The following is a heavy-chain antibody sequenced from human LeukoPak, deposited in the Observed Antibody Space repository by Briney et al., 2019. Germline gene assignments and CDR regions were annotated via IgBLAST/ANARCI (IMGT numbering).Heavy chain of an antibody. CDR1: GGTFSSYA. V-gene: IGHV1-69*04. J-gene: IGHJ5*02. CDR2: IIPIFGIA. D-gene: IGHD3-9*01. Sequence: ASVKVSCKASGGTFSSYAISWVRQAPGQGLEWMGRIIPIFGIANYAQKFQSRVTITADKSTSTAYMEPSSLRSEDTAVYYCARGTTTYYDILTGYYADWFDPWGQGTLVTVSS. CDR3: ARGTTTYYDILTGYYADWFDP.